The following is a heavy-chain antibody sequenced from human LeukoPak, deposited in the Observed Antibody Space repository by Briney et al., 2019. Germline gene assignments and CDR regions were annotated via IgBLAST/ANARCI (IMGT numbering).Heavy chain of an antibody. Sequence: GGSLRLSCAASGFTFSSNTMNWVRQAPGKGLEWVSSISSSSSYIYYADSVKGRFTISRDNAKNSLYLQMNSLRAEDTAVYYCARVGDSSGYYYYGMDVWGQGTTVTVSS. V-gene: IGHV3-21*01. D-gene: IGHD3-22*01. CDR2: ISSSSSYI. CDR1: GFTFSSNT. J-gene: IGHJ6*02. CDR3: ARVGDSSGYYYYGMDV.